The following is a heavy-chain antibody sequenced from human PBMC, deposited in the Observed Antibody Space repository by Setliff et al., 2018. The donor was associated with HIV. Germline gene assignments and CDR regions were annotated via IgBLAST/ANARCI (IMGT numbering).Heavy chain of an antibody. CDR2: IKKSSDGGKT. J-gene: IGHJ6*02. D-gene: IGHD2-21*01. V-gene: IGHV3-15*01. CDR3: ATDNGPSYSMDI. CDR1: GFTFNNAW. Sequence: GASLRLSCVASGFTFNNAWMNWVRQAPGKGLEWLGRIKKSSDGGKTDDASPVKGRFTISRDDSKNTLYLQMNSLKIEDTAVYFCATDNGPSYSMDIWGQGTTVTVSS.